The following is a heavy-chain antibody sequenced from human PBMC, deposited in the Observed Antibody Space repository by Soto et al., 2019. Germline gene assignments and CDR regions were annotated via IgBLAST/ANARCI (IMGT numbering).Heavy chain of an antibody. CDR2: IYYSVST. Sequence: QLQLQESGPGLVKPSETLSLTCTVSGGSISSSSYYWGWIRQHTGKGLEWIGSIYYSVSTYYNPCLNSRVTISVDTSKTQFSLKLSSGTAAGTAVYYGARRSGGGVVIMGWYFDRWGRGTLVTVSS. D-gene: IGHD3-3*01. J-gene: IGHJ2*01. CDR1: GGSISSSSYY. CDR3: ARRSGGGVVIMGWYFDR. V-gene: IGHV4-39*01.